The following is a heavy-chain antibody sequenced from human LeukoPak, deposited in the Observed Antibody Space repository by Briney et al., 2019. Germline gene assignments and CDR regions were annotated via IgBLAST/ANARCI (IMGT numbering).Heavy chain of an antibody. D-gene: IGHD2-15*01. CDR1: GGSISSGSYY. J-gene: IGHJ6*03. Sequence: SETLSLTCTVSGGSISSGSYYWSWIRQPAGKRLEWIGRIYTSGSTNYNPSLKSRVTISVDTSKNQFSLKLSSVTAADTAVYYCARGEAGYCRGGSCQYYYYYMDVWGKGTTVTVSS. V-gene: IGHV4-61*02. CDR2: IYTSGST. CDR3: ARGEAGYCRGGSCQYYYYYMDV.